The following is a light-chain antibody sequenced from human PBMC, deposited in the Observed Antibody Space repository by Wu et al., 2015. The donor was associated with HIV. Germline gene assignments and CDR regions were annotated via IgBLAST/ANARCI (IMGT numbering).Light chain of an antibody. Sequence: GDRVTIACRASQGITNSLAWFQQKPGKAPKLLLYGASTLQSGVPSRFSGSGSGTEFTLTINNLQPEDCATYYCQQGDSYPLTFGGGTKVEMK. CDR3: QQGDSYPLT. CDR2: GAS. V-gene: IGKV1-9*01. J-gene: IGKJ4*01. CDR1: QGITNS.